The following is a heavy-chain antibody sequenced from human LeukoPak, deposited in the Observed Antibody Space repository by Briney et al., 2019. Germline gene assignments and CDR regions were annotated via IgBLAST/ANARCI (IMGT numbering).Heavy chain of an antibody. V-gene: IGHV3-74*01. J-gene: IGHJ4*02. D-gene: IGHD1-20*01. CDR3: ARVLYNWNDVIDY. Sequence: GGSLRLSCATSGFTFSNYGMHWVRQAPGKGLVWVSRISSEGSTTSYADSVKGRFTISRDNAKNTLYLQMNSLRAEDTAVYYCARVLYNWNDVIDYWGQGTLVTVSA. CDR2: ISSEGSTT. CDR1: GFTFSNYG.